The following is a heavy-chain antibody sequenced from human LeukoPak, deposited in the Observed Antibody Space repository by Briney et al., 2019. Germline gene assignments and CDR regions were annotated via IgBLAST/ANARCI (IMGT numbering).Heavy chain of an antibody. CDR1: GGSISSYY. D-gene: IGHD3-22*01. J-gene: IGHJ4*02. V-gene: IGHV4-59*08. CDR2: IYYSGST. Sequence: PSETLSLTCTVSGGSISSYYWSWIRQPPGKGLEWIGYIYYSGSTNYNTSLKSRVTISVDTSKNQFSLKLSSVTAADTAVYYCARSYYDSSGYHFDYWGQGTLVTVSS. CDR3: ARSYYDSSGYHFDY.